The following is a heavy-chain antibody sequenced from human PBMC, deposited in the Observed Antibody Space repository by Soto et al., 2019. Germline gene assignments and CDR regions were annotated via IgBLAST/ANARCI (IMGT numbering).Heavy chain of an antibody. CDR2: ISSSSSTI. J-gene: IGHJ6*02. CDR3: VRAYDFWSGYLPHPYYYGMDV. Sequence: EVQLVESGGGLVQPGGSLRLSCAASGFTFSSYSMNWVRQAPGKGLEWVSYISSSSSTIYYADSVKGRFTISRDNAKNSLYLQMNSLRDEDTAVYYCVRAYDFWSGYLPHPYYYGMDVWGQGTTVTVSS. CDR1: GFTFSSYS. D-gene: IGHD3-3*01. V-gene: IGHV3-48*02.